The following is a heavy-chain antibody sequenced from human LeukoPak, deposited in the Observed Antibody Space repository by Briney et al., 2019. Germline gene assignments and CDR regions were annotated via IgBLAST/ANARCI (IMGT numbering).Heavy chain of an antibody. V-gene: IGHV4-31*03. J-gene: IGHJ4*02. D-gene: IGHD4-11*01. CDR3: ARRTPYSNYVAYYFDY. CDR1: GGSISSGGYY. CDR2: IYYSGST. Sequence: SETLSLTCTVSGGSISSGGYYWSWIRQHPGTGLEWIGYIYYSGSTYYNPSLKSRVTISVDTSKNQFSLKLSSVTAADTAVYYCARRTPYSNYVAYYFDYWGQGTLVTVSS.